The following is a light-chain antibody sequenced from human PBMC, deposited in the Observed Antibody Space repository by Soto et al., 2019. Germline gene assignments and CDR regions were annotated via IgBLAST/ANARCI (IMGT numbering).Light chain of an antibody. CDR3: SSYTSSSTLPSYV. J-gene: IGLJ1*01. V-gene: IGLV2-14*01. CDR1: SSDVGGYNY. Sequence: QSALTQPASVSGSPGQSITISCTGTSSDVGGYNYVSWYQQHPGKAPKLMIYDVSNRPSGVSNRFSGSKSGNTASLTISGLQAEDEADYSCSSYTSSSTLPSYVFGTGTKLTVL. CDR2: DVS.